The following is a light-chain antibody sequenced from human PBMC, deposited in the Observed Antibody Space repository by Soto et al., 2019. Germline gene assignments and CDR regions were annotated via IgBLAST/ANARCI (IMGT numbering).Light chain of an antibody. J-gene: IGKJ1*01. V-gene: IGKV1-5*03. CDR1: QTISTW. Sequence: DIQITQSPSALSASVGDRVTITCRASQTISTWLAWYQQKPGRAPKLLIYKASSLESGVPSRFSGSGYGKEFTLTISSLQPDDFATYYCQQYNSYWTFGQGTKVDIK. CDR3: QQYNSYWT. CDR2: KAS.